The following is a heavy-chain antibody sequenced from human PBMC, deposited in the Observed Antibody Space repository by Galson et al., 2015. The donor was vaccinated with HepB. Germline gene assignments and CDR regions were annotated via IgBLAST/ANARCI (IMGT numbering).Heavy chain of an antibody. J-gene: IGHJ4*02. CDR2: ISGSGGST. V-gene: IGHV3-23*01. Sequence: SLRLSCAASGFTFSSYAMSWVRQAPGEGLEWVSDISGSGGSTYYADSVKGRFTISRDNAKNTLSLQMNSLRAEDTAVYYCASLPGIAVAGELPDSWGQGTLVTVSS. D-gene: IGHD6-19*01. CDR3: ASLPGIAVAGELPDS. CDR1: GFTFSSYA.